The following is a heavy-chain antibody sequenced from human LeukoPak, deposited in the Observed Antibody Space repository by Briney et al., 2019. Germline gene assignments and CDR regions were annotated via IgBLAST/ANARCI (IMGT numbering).Heavy chain of an antibody. CDR2: IYPGDSDT. CDR3: ARQNTQPTVTTSSWFDP. Sequence: GESLKISCKGSGYSFTSYWIGWVRQMPGKGLEWMGIIYPGDSDTRYSPSFQGQVTISADKSISTAYLQWSSLKASDTAMYYCARQNTQPTVTTSSWFDPWGQGTLVTVSS. V-gene: IGHV5-51*01. CDR1: GYSFTSYW. D-gene: IGHD4-17*01. J-gene: IGHJ5*02.